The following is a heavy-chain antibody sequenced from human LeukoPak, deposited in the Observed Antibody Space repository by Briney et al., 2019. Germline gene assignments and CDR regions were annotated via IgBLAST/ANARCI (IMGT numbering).Heavy chain of an antibody. J-gene: IGHJ3*02. CDR3: AKAFREYGSSTHSSFDI. D-gene: IGHD6-13*01. V-gene: IGHV3-74*01. CDR2: IDTDGSTT. Sequence: GGSLRLSCAVSEFTFSSYWMQWVRQAPGKGLVWVARIDTDGSTTIYADSVRGRFTISRDNSKNILYLQMNSLSTEDTAIYYCAKAFREYGSSTHSSFDIWGQGTMVTVSS. CDR1: EFTFSSYW.